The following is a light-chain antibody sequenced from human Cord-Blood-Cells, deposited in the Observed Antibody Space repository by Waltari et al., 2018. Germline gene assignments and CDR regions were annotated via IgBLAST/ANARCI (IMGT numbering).Light chain of an antibody. Sequence: SALTHPPPASGPPGQPATISCPGTSSAVGGYNYVAWYQQHPGQAPKLMIYEVSKPPSGVPDRFSCSKSGNTASLTVSGLQAEDEADYYCSSYAGSNNLVFGGGTKLTVL. CDR2: EVS. J-gene: IGLJ3*02. CDR1: SSAVGGYNY. CDR3: SSYAGSNNLV. V-gene: IGLV2-8*01.